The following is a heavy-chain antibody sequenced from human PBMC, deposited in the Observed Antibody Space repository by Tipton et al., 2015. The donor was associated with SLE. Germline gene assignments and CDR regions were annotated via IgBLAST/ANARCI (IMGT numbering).Heavy chain of an antibody. V-gene: IGHV4-39*01. CDR3: ARSGEQGKAFDI. CDR1: GGSISSSSYY. J-gene: IGHJ3*02. CDR2: IYYSGST. Sequence: TLSLTCTVSGGSISSSSYYWGWIRQPPGKGLEWIGGIYYSGSTYYNPSLKSRVTISVDTSKNQFSLKLSSVTAADTAVYYCARSGEQGKAFDIWGQGTMVTVSS.